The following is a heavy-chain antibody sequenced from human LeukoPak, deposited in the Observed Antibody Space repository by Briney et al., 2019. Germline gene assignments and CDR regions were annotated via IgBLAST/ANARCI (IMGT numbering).Heavy chain of an antibody. V-gene: IGHV3-15*01. J-gene: IGHJ4*02. Sequence: PGGSLRLSCAASGFTFTNAWMDWVRQAPGKGLEWVGRIKGKVDGETTDYAAPVKGRFTISRDDSKNTLYLQMHSLKTEDTAVYFCTREQLLADFDYWGQGTLVTVSS. CDR2: IKGKVDGETT. CDR3: TREQLLADFDY. D-gene: IGHD6-19*01. CDR1: GFTFTNAW.